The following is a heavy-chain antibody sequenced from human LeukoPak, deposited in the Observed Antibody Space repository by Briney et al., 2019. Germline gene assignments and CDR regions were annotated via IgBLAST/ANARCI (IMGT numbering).Heavy chain of an antibody. Sequence: GGSLRLSCAASGYPFSSYWMSWVRQAPGKGLEWVANIKQDGSEKYYVDSVKGRFTISRDNAKNSLYLQMNSLRAEDTAVYYCARDLATSGKYYYYYYMDVWGKGTTVTVSS. CDR2: IKQDGSEK. D-gene: IGHD3-10*01. CDR1: GYPFSSYW. V-gene: IGHV3-7*01. J-gene: IGHJ6*03. CDR3: ARDLATSGKYYYYYYMDV.